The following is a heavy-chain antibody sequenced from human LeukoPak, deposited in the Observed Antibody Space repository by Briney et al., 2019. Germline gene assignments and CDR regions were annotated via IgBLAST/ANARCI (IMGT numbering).Heavy chain of an antibody. CDR3: ARPFLRLGLDY. Sequence: GGSLRLSCAASGFTFSSCWMTWVRQAPGKGLEWVANIKQDGNEKYYVDSVKGRFSISRDNAKNSVYLQMNSLRAEDTAVYYCARPFLRLGLDYWGQGALVTVSS. D-gene: IGHD3-16*01. CDR1: GFTFSSCW. V-gene: IGHV3-7*04. CDR2: IKQDGNEK. J-gene: IGHJ4*02.